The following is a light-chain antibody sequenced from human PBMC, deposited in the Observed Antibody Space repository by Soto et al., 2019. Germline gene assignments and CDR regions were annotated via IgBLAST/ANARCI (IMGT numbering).Light chain of an antibody. Sequence: QSVLTQPPSASGTPGQRVTISCSGSSSNIGSYTVNWYQQLPGTAPKLLIYTNNQRPSGVPDRFSGSKSGASASLAISGLQSEDEAEYYCAAWDDSLNWVFGGGTKLTVL. CDR2: TNN. CDR3: AAWDDSLNWV. J-gene: IGLJ3*02. V-gene: IGLV1-44*01. CDR1: SSNIGSYT.